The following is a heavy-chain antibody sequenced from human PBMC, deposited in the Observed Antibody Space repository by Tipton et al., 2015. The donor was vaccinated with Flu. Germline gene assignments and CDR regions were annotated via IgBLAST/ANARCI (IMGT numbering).Heavy chain of an antibody. D-gene: IGHD2-21*01. V-gene: IGHV4-38-2*01. CDR2: IHRSGST. J-gene: IGHJ5*02. CDR3: ARHGGTLSTADRWFDP. Sequence: TLSLTCSVSGDSIGSRYYWGWIRQPPGQGLEWIGNIHRSGSTYRNPSLKSRVTMSLDASKNHFSLKLTAVTAADTAVYYCARHGGTLSTADRWFDPWGQGILVTVSS. CDR1: GDSIGSRYY.